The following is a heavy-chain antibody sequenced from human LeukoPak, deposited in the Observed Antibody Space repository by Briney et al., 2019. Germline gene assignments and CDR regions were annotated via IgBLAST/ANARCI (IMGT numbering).Heavy chain of an antibody. V-gene: IGHV3-7*03. CDR3: ANEEWYRFDF. CDR1: GFAFNSYW. Sequence: GGSLRLSCAASGFAFNSYWMSWVRQTPGKGLEWVATMDGGGSATYYVDSVKGRFTITRDNAKNSLFLQMNSLRAEDTALYYCANEEWYRFDFWGQGTLVTVPS. J-gene: IGHJ4*02. D-gene: IGHD2-8*01. CDR2: MDGGGSAT.